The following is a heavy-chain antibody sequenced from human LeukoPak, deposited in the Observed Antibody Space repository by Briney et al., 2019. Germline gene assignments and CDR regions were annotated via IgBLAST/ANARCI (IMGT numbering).Heavy chain of an antibody. CDR1: GGSISSYY. D-gene: IGHD3-22*01. V-gene: IGHV4-59*08. CDR3: ASGRDYYDSSGYYYYYYGMDV. CDR2: IYYSGST. Sequence: SETLSLTCTVSGGSISSYYWSWIRQPPGKGLEWIANIYYSGSTNYNPSLKSRVTISVDTSKNQFSLKLSSVTAADTAVYYCASGRDYYDSSGYYYYYYGMDVWGQGTTVIVSS. J-gene: IGHJ6*02.